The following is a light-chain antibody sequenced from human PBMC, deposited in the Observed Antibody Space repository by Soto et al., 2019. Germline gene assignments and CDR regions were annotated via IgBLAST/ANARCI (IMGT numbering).Light chain of an antibody. CDR2: KAS. CDR1: QSINDW. CDR3: QHWHGFSWT. Sequence: DIQMTQSPSTLSASVGDRVTITCRASQSINDWVAWYQQKPGRAPKFLIYKASNLESGVPSRFSGSGSGTEFTLTISSLQPDDFATYYCQHWHGFSWTFGQGTKVEIK. V-gene: IGKV1-5*03. J-gene: IGKJ1*01.